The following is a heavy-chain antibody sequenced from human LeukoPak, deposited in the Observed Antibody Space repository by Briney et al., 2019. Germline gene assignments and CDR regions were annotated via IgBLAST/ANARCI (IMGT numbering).Heavy chain of an antibody. Sequence: GASVKVSCKASGYTFTGYYMHWVRQAPGQGLEWMGRINPNSGGTNYAQKFQGRVIMTRDTSISTAYMELSRLRSDDTAFYYCARDDYVWGSYRIDYWGQGTLVTVSS. CDR1: GYTFTGYY. V-gene: IGHV1-2*06. J-gene: IGHJ4*02. CDR3: ARDDYVWGSYRIDY. D-gene: IGHD3-16*02. CDR2: INPNSGGT.